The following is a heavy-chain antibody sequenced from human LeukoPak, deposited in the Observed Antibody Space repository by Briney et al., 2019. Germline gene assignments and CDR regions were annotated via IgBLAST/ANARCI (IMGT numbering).Heavy chain of an antibody. V-gene: IGHV3-23*01. CDR2: IGGSGGST. Sequence: GGSLRLSCAASGFTVSSNYMSWVRQAPGKGLEWVSIIGGSGGSTYCTDSVKGRFTISRDNSKNTLYLQMSSLRAEDTAVYYCAKAQNTERSAADFWGQGTLVTVSS. CDR1: GFTVSSNY. D-gene: IGHD3-3*01. CDR3: AKAQNTERSAADF. J-gene: IGHJ4*02.